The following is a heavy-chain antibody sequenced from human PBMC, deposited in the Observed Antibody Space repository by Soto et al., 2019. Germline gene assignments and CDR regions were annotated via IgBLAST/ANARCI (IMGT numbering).Heavy chain of an antibody. J-gene: IGHJ4*02. CDR2: IWYDGSNK. D-gene: IGHD3-10*01. V-gene: IGHV3-33*01. CDR3: ARDLYYYGSGGHPTPAGY. CDR1: GFTFSSYG. Sequence: GGSLRLSCAASGFTFSSYGMHWVRQAPGKGLEWVAVIWYDGSNKYYADSVKGRFTISRDNSKNTLYLQMNSLRAEDTAVYYCARDLYYYGSGGHPTPAGYWSQGTLVTVSS.